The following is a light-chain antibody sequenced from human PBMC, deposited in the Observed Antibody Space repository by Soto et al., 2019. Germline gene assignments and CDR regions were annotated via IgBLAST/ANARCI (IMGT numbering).Light chain of an antibody. J-gene: IGKJ2*01. CDR1: QSVSSN. Sequence: EIVMTQSPATLSVSPGERATLSCRASQSVSSNLAWYQQKPGQAPRLLIYGASTRATGIPARFSGSGSGTEFTLTISSLQSEDFAVYYCKHYNNWPPYTFVQGTKLEIK. CDR3: KHYNNWPPYT. CDR2: GAS. V-gene: IGKV3-15*01.